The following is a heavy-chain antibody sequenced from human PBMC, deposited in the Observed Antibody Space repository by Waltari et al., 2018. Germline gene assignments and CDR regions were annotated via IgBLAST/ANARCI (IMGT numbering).Heavy chain of an antibody. V-gene: IGHV3-23*01. J-gene: IGHJ6*02. CDR3: ARYKGVVAAMPGGMDV. Sequence: EVQLLESGGGLVQPGGSLRLSCAASGFTFSSYAMSWFRQAPGKGLEWVSAISGSGGSTYYADSVKGRFTISRDNSKNTLYLQMNSLRAEDTAVYYCARYKGVVAAMPGGMDVWGQGTTVTVSS. D-gene: IGHD2-15*01. CDR2: ISGSGGST. CDR1: GFTFSSYA.